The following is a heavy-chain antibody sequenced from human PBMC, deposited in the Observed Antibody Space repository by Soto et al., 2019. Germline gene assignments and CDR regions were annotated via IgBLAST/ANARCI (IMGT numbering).Heavy chain of an antibody. CDR3: AIGRRHLIGGSYDTSGYFDY. J-gene: IGHJ4*02. D-gene: IGHD3-22*01. CDR2: ISVYNGKT. V-gene: IGHV1-18*01. CDR1: GYSFIGYG. Sequence: GASVKVSCKASGYSFIGYGLSWVRQAPGQGLEWMGWISVYNGKTNYAQTFQDRVTMTPDTSTSTVYMELRSLRSDDTAVYYCAIGRRHLIGGSYDTSGYFDYWGQGTLVTVSS.